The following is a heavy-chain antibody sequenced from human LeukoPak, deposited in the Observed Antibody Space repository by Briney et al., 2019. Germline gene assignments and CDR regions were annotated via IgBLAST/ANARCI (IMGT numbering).Heavy chain of an antibody. Sequence: SETLSLTCAAFGGSFSNFYWTWIRQPPEKGLEWIGEINHSGRTNYNPSLKSRVSISVDTSRNQVSLKLTSVTAADTAVYYCARGRLATVVTPSISADFDYWGQGTLVTVSS. J-gene: IGHJ4*02. CDR1: GGSFSNFY. V-gene: IGHV4-34*01. D-gene: IGHD4-23*01. CDR2: INHSGRT. CDR3: ARGRLATVVTPSISADFDY.